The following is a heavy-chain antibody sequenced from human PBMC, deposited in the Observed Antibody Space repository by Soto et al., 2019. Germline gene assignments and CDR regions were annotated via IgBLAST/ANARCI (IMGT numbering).Heavy chain of an antibody. Sequence: QVQLVQSGAEVKKPGASVKVSCKASGYTFGSYGINWVRQAPGQGLEWMGWISPYNENTNYVEKFRGRVTMTTDTSTSTAYMELTSLRSDDTAVYYCARRYCTNGVCYPLDYWGQGTLVTVSS. CDR3: ARRYCTNGVCYPLDY. J-gene: IGHJ4*02. V-gene: IGHV1-18*04. CDR1: GYTFGSYG. CDR2: ISPYNENT. D-gene: IGHD2-8*01.